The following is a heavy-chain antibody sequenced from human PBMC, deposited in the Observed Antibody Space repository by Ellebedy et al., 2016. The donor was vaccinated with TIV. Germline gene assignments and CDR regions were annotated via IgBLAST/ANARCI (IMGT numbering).Heavy chain of an antibody. D-gene: IGHD6-13*01. CDR3: ARENGPGIAAAGKVYY. J-gene: IGHJ4*02. V-gene: IGHV3-33*01. CDR1: GFTFSSHG. Sequence: GESLKISCAASGFTFSSHGMHWVRQAPGKGLEWVAVIWYDGSNKYYADSVKGRFTISRDNSKNTLYLQMNSLRAEDTAVYYCARENGPGIAAAGKVYYWGQGTLVTVSS. CDR2: IWYDGSNK.